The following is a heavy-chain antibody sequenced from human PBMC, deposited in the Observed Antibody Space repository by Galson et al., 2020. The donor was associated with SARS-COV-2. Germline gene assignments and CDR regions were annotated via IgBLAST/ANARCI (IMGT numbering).Heavy chain of an antibody. CDR1: GGTISSSNW. D-gene: IGHD2-8*02. CDR3: ARERRAPGGWFDP. V-gene: IGHV4-4*02. Sequence: SETLSLTCAVSGGTISSSNWWSWVRQPPGKGLEWIGEIYHSGSTNYNLSLKSRVTISVDKSKNQFSLKLSSVTAADTAVYYCARERRAPGGWFDPWGQGTLVTVSS. J-gene: IGHJ5*02. CDR2: IYHSGST.